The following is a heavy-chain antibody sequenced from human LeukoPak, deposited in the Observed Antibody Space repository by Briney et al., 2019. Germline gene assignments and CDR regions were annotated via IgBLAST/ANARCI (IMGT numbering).Heavy chain of an antibody. CDR2: IHYSGST. Sequence: SETLSLTCTVSGGSISSYYWSWIRQPPGKGLEWIGYIHYSGSTNYNPSLKSRVTISVDTSKNQFSLKLSSVTAADTAVYYCARTTEGYCRGRSCYSYSSYMDVWGKGTTVTVSS. CDR3: ARTTEGYCRGRSCYSYSSYMDV. J-gene: IGHJ6*03. D-gene: IGHD2-15*01. CDR1: GGSISSYY. V-gene: IGHV4-59*01.